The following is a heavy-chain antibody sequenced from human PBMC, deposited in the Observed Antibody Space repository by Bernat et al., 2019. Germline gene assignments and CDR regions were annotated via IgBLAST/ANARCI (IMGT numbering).Heavy chain of an antibody. CDR3: ARRTVIYYYYYMDV. D-gene: IGHD4-17*01. CDR1: GGSISSSSYY. CDR2: IYYSGST. V-gene: IGHV4-39*01. Sequence: QLQLQESGPGLVKPSETLSLTCTVSGGSISSSSYYWGWIRQPPGEGLEWIGSIYYSGSTYYNPSLKSRVTISVDTSKNQFSLKLSSVTAADTAVYYCARRTVIYYYYYMDVWGKGTTVTVSS. J-gene: IGHJ6*03.